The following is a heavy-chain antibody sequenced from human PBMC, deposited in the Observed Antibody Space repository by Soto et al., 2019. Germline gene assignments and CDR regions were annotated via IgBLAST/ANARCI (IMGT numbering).Heavy chain of an antibody. CDR1: GGSITSYR. V-gene: IGHV4-4*07. CDR3: AIKSGDNWADEAY. J-gene: IGHJ4*02. D-gene: IGHD1-1*01. Sequence: QVQLQESGPGLVRPLETLSLTCKVSGGSITSYRWSWIRQSAGKGLEWIGRINTRGNTHYNPSLKSRVTVPIDTPQTQFFLTVTSVTAADSAVYYCAIKSGDNWADEAYWGQGTPVTVSS. CDR2: INTRGNT.